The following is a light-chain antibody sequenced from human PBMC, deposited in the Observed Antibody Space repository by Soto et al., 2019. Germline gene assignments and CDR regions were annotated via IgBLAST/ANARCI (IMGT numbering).Light chain of an antibody. CDR1: QSVSSY. J-gene: IGKJ5*01. V-gene: IGKV3-11*01. Sequence: EIVFTQSPATLSLSHKERATLSCRASQSVSSYLAWYQQKPGQAPRLLIYDASNRATGIPARFSGSGSGTDFTLTISSLEPEDFAVYYCQQRSNWPLITFAQGTRLEIK. CDR2: DAS. CDR3: QQRSNWPLIT.